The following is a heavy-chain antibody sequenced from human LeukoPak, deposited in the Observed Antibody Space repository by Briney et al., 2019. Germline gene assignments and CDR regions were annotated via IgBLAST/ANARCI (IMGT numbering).Heavy chain of an antibody. CDR2: IYYSGST. CDR3: ARAIGDSSGWSRLIEYYYYYMDV. J-gene: IGHJ6*03. D-gene: IGHD6-19*01. Sequence: SETLSLTCTVSGGSIGSYYWSWIRQPPGKGLEWIGYIYYSGSTNYNPSLKSRVTISVDTSKNQFSLKLSSVTAADTAVYYCARAIGDSSGWSRLIEYYYYYMDVWGKGTTVTISS. CDR1: GGSIGSYY. V-gene: IGHV4-59*01.